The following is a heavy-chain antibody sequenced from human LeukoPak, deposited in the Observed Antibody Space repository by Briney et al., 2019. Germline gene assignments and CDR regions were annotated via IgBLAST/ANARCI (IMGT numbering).Heavy chain of an antibody. D-gene: IGHD1-26*01. CDR2: IEQDGSTK. CDR1: GFTFTNSW. J-gene: IGHJ4*02. CDR3: ARDTDGSLDY. V-gene: IGHV3-7*01. Sequence: GGSLRLSCVASGFTFTNSWMAWVRQAPGKGLEWVANIEQDGSTKHYADSLKGRFTISRDNPKNSLYLQMNSLRADDTAVYYCARDTDGSLDYWGQGILVTVAS.